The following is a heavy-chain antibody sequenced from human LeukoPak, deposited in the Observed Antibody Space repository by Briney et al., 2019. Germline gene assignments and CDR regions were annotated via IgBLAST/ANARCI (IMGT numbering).Heavy chain of an antibody. V-gene: IGHV4-28*01. Sequence: PSETLSLTCAVSGYSISSSNWWGWIRQPPGRGLEWIGYIYYSGSTYYNPSLKSRVTMSVDTSKNQFPLKLSSVTAVDTAVYYCARKSIAAAGTGIDAFDIWGQGTMVTVSS. CDR1: GYSISSSNW. J-gene: IGHJ3*02. CDR3: ARKSIAAAGTGIDAFDI. CDR2: IYYSGST. D-gene: IGHD6-13*01.